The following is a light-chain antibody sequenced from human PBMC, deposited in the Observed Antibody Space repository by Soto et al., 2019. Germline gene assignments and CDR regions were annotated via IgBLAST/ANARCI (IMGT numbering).Light chain of an antibody. J-gene: IGKJ4*01. CDR3: QQYYSTPLT. CDR2: WAS. V-gene: IGKV4-1*01. Sequence: DIVMTQSPDSLAVSLGERATINCKSSQSVLYSSNNKNCLAWYQQRPGQPPKLLFYWASTRESGVPDRFSGSGSGTDFTLTISSLQAEDVAVYYCQQYYSTPLTFGGGTKVEIK. CDR1: QSVLYSSNNKNC.